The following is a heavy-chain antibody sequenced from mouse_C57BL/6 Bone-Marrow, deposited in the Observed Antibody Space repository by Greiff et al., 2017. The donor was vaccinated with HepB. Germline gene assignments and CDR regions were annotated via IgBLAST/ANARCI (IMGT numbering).Heavy chain of an antibody. CDR3: ARPPLLLRSLYYYAMDY. CDR1: GYTFTSYG. Sequence: LVESGAELARPGASVKLSCKASGYTFTSYGISWVKQRTGQGLEWIGEIYPRSGNTYYNEKFKGKATLTADKSSSTAYMELRSLTSEDSAVYFCARPPLLLRSLYYYAMDYWGQGTSVTVSS. CDR2: IYPRSGNT. V-gene: IGHV1-81*01. J-gene: IGHJ4*01. D-gene: IGHD1-1*01.